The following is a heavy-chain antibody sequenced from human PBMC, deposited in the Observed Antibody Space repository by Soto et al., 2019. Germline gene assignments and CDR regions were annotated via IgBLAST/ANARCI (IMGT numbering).Heavy chain of an antibody. V-gene: IGHV1-69*06. Sequence: SVKVSCKASGGTFSSYAISWVRQAPGQGLEWMGGIIPIFGTANYAQKFQGRVTITADKSTSTAYMELSSLRSEDTAVYYCARGAVVPAASYYYHGMDVGGKGTTVTVPS. D-gene: IGHD2-2*01. CDR3: ARGAVVPAASYYYHGMDV. J-gene: IGHJ6*04. CDR1: GGTFSSYA. CDR2: IIPIFGTA.